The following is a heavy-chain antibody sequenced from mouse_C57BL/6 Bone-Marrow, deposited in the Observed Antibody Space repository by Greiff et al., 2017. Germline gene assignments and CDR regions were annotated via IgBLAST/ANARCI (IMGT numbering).Heavy chain of an antibody. D-gene: IGHD1-1*01. J-gene: IGHJ3*01. Sequence: EVKLQESGGGLVKPGGSLKLSCAASGFTFSDYGMHWVRQAPEKGLEWVAYISSGSSTIYYADTVKGRFTISRDNAKNTLFLQMTSLRSEDTAMYYCARPVYGSWFAYWGQGTLVTVSA. CDR3: ARPVYGSWFAY. CDR1: GFTFSDYG. V-gene: IGHV5-17*01. CDR2: ISSGSSTI.